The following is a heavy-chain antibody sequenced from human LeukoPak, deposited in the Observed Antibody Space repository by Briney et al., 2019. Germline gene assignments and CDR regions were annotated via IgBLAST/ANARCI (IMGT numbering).Heavy chain of an antibody. CDR2: ISWNSGSI. V-gene: IGHV3-9*01. CDR3: AKGLWFGEFHPFDY. D-gene: IGHD3-10*01. CDR1: GFTFDDYA. Sequence: GGSLRLSCAASGFTFDDYAMHWVRQAPGKGLEWVSGISWNSGSIGYADSVKGRFTISRDNAKNSLYLQMNSLRAEDTALYCYAKGLWFGEFHPFDYWGQGTLVTVSS. J-gene: IGHJ4*02.